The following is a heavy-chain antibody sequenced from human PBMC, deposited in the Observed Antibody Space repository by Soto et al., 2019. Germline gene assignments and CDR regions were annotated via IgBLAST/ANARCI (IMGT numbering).Heavy chain of an antibody. J-gene: IGHJ4*02. D-gene: IGHD5-18*01. V-gene: IGHV4-34*01. CDR1: GGSCSGDF. Sequence: SETLSLTCAVYGGSCSGDFWSWIRQPPRKGLEWIGEINHSGSTDYNPSLKSRVTISVDTSKKQFSLKLTSVTAADTAVYYCARGLRGYTYGHTDSDSWGPGTLVTVSS. CDR3: ARGLRGYTYGHTDSDS. CDR2: INHSGST.